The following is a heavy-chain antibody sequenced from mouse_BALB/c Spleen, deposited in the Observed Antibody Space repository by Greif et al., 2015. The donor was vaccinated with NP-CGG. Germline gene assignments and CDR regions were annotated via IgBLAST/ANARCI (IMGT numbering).Heavy chain of an antibody. V-gene: IGHV1-20*02. Sequence: VQLQQSGPELVKPGASVKISCKASGYSFTGYSMNWVMQSHGKSLEWIGRINPYNGDTFYNQKFKGKATLTVDKSSSTAHMELRSLASEDSAVYYCARDGYDPYAMDYWGQGTSVTVSS. J-gene: IGHJ4*01. CDR1: GYSFTGYS. CDR2: INPYNGDT. CDR3: ARDGYDPYAMDY. D-gene: IGHD2-2*01.